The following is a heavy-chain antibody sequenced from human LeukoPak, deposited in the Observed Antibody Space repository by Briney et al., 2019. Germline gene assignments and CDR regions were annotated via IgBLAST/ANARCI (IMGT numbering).Heavy chain of an antibody. V-gene: IGHV3-21*06. Sequence: PGGSLRLSCEASGXILSTYSMNWLRQAPGKGLEWVSSIGSGGDYIYYADSVKGRFTISRDNAKNSLYLQMNSLRVEDTAVYYCARIESGRYTYWGQGTLVTVAS. J-gene: IGHJ4*02. CDR3: ARIESGRYTY. CDR1: GXILSTYS. CDR2: IGSGGDYI. D-gene: IGHD3-16*01.